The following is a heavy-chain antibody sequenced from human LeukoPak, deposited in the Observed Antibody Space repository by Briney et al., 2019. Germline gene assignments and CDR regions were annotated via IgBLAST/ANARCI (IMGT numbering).Heavy chain of an antibody. J-gene: IGHJ4*02. CDR1: GFTFSSYW. Sequence: GGSLRLSCAASGFTFSSYWMHWVRQAPGKRLVWVLRINGDGSNTGYADSVKGRFTISRDNAKNTLYLQMNSLRAEDTAVYYCARDFSSSRVYWGQGTLVTVSS. V-gene: IGHV3-74*01. D-gene: IGHD6-6*01. CDR2: INGDGSNT. CDR3: ARDFSSSRVY.